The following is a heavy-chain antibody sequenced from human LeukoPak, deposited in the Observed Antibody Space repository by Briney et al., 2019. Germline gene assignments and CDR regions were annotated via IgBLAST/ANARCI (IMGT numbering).Heavy chain of an antibody. D-gene: IGHD6-19*01. Sequence: PGGSLRLSCAASGFTFSNYAMTWVRQAPGKGLEWVSTISGSGVSTYYADSVKGRFTISRDNSKNTLYLQMNSLRAEDTAVYYCAKGSSGWFDDNWFDLWGQGTLVTVSS. CDR2: ISGSGVST. CDR1: GFTFSNYA. J-gene: IGHJ5*02. V-gene: IGHV3-23*01. CDR3: AKGSSGWFDDNWFDL.